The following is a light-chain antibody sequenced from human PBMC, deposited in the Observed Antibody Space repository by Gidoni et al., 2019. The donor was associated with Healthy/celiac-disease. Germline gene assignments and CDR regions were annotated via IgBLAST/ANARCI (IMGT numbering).Light chain of an antibody. Sequence: SYELTQPPPVSGSPGQTARITCSGDALQKQYAYWYQQKPGQAPVLGIYKDSERPSGIPGRFSGSSSGTTVTLTISGVQAEDEADYYCQSADSSGTEVFGGGTKLTVL. V-gene: IGLV3-25*03. J-gene: IGLJ2*01. CDR1: ALQKQY. CDR2: KDS. CDR3: QSADSSGTEV.